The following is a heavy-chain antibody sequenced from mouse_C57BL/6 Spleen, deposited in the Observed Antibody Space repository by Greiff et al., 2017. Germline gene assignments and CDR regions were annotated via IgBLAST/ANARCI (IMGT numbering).Heavy chain of an antibody. CDR3: ARRVIYYDYDGFAY. Sequence: VQLQQSGPELVKPGASVKISCKASGYTFTDYYMNWVKQSHGKSLEWIGDINPNNGGTSYNQKFKGKATLTVDKSSSTAYMELRSLTSEDSAVYYCARRVIYYDYDGFAYWGQGTLVTVSA. CDR1: GYTFTDYY. V-gene: IGHV1-26*01. D-gene: IGHD2-4*01. CDR2: INPNNGGT. J-gene: IGHJ3*01.